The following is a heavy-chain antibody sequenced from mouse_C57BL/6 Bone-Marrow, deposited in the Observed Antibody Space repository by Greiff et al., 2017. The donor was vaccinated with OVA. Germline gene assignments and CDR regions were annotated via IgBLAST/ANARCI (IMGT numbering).Heavy chain of an antibody. CDR3: TRGNGYYWNFDY. CDR1: GFTFSSYA. V-gene: IGHV5-9-1*02. CDR2: ISSGGDYI. D-gene: IGHD2-3*01. J-gene: IGHJ2*01. Sequence: EVKLVESGAGLVKPGGSLKLSCAASGFTFSSYAMSWVRQTPEKRLEWVAYISSGGDYIYYADTVKGRFTISRDNARNTLYLQMSSLKSEDTAMYYCTRGNGYYWNFDYWGQGTTLTVSS.